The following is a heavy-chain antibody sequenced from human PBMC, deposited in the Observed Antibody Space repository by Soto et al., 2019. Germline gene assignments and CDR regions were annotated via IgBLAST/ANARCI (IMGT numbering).Heavy chain of an antibody. CDR1: GGSISRDSYH. CDR2: VYSSGDT. CDR3: GRQRMQHWKPFDC. Sequence: SETLSLTCTVSGGSISRDSYHWGWLRQPPGKGLEWIGSVYSSGDTHYNPSLNNRVTISIDTSKNQFSLNLNSVTAADTAVYYCGRQRMQHWKPFDCWGQGTLVTVSS. V-gene: IGHV4-39*01. D-gene: IGHD1-1*01. J-gene: IGHJ4*02.